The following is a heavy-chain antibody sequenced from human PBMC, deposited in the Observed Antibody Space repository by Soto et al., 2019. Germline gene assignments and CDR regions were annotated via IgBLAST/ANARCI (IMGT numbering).Heavy chain of an antibody. D-gene: IGHD6-13*01. CDR3: AALSYCATRPKCSKGWFDL. CDR1: VGSFRSSD. V-gene: IGHV4-59*08. CDR2: IYYSGST. J-gene: IGHJ5*02. Sequence: PSETLALTCAFSVGSFRSSDWTWTRQPQGKGLEWIGYIYYSGSTNYNPSLKSRVTISVDTSKNQFSLKLSSVTAADTAVYYCAALSYCATRPKCSKGWFDLWGNGTMVTVS.